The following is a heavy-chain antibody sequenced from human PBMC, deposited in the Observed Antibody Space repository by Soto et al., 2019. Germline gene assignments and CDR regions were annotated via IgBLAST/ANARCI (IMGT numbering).Heavy chain of an antibody. V-gene: IGHV1-18*01. CDR1: GYTFTSYV. Sequence: GASVKVSCKASGYTFTSYVISWVRQAPGQGLEWMGWISAYNGNTNYAQKLQGRVTMTTDTSTSTAYMELRSLRSDDTAVYYCARSGYSYPESWFDYWGQGTLVTVSS. CDR2: ISAYNGNT. CDR3: ARSGYSYPESWFDY. J-gene: IGHJ4*02. D-gene: IGHD5-18*01.